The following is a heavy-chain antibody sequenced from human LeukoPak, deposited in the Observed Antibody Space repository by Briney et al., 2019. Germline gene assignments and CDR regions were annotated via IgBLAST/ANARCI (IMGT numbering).Heavy chain of an antibody. D-gene: IGHD6-13*01. J-gene: IGHJ4*02. V-gene: IGHV3-48*03. CDR2: ISSSGSTI. CDR3: ARDTPYAAAGTGGFDY. Sequence: GGSLRLSCAASGFTLSSYEMNWVRQAPGKGLEWVSYISSSGSTIYYADSVKGRFTISRDNAKNSLYLQMNSLRAEDTAVYYCARDTPYAAAGTGGFDYWGQGTLVTVSS. CDR1: GFTLSSYE.